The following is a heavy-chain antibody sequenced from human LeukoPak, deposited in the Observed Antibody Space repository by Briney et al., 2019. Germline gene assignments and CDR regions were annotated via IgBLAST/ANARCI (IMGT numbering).Heavy chain of an antibody. D-gene: IGHD3-3*01. CDR1: GGSISSYY. CDR2: IYYSGST. Sequence: PSETLSLTCTVSGGSISSYYWSWIRQPPGKGLEWIGYIYYSGSTNYNPSLKSRVTISVDTSKNQFSLKLSSVTAPDTAVYYCARVARYDFWSGYYLNFDYWGQGTLVTVSS. J-gene: IGHJ4*02. CDR3: ARVARYDFWSGYYLNFDY. V-gene: IGHV4-59*01.